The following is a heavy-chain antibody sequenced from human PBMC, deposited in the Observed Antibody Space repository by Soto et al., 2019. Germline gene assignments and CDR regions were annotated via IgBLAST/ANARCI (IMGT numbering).Heavy chain of an antibody. J-gene: IGHJ4*02. CDR3: AAPTDNGFDY. Sequence: SETLSLTCTVSGGSLSNGDYYWSWIRQPPGEGLEWIGFISYSGSTYYNPSLKNRLTISMDTSKNQLSMKLTSVAAADTAVYYCAAPTDNGFDYWGQGTLVTVSS. CDR1: GGSLSNGDYY. D-gene: IGHD2-21*02. V-gene: IGHV4-30-4*01. CDR2: ISYSGST.